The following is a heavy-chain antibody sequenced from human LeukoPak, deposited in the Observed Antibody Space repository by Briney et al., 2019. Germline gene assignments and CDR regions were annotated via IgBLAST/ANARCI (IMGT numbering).Heavy chain of an antibody. D-gene: IGHD3-10*01. CDR2: IRYDGSNK. J-gene: IGHJ3*02. Sequence: PGGSLRLSCAASGFTFSSYGMHWVRQAPGKGLEWVAFIRYDGSNKYYADSVKGRFTISRDNSKNTLYLQMNSLRAEDTAVYYCARSGDYRVDAFDIWGQGTMVTVSS. CDR3: ARSGDYRVDAFDI. CDR1: GFTFSSYG. V-gene: IGHV3-30*02.